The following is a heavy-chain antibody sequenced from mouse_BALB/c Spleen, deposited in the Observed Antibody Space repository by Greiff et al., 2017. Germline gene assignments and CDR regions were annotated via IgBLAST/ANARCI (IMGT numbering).Heavy chain of an antibody. CDR3: ASDGYFAY. CDR2: IDPANGNT. Sequence: VQLQQSGAELVKPGASVKLSCTASGFNIKDTYMHWVKQRPEQGLEWIGRIDPANGNTKYDPKFQGKATITADTSSNPAYLQLSSLTSEDTAVYYCASDGYFAYWGQGTTLTVSS. CDR1: GFNIKDTY. V-gene: IGHV14-3*02. J-gene: IGHJ2*01. D-gene: IGHD2-3*01.